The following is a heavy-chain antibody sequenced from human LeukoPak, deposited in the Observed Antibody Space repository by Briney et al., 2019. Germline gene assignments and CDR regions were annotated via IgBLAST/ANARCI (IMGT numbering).Heavy chain of an antibody. CDR3: ARGPMDSGYTYFDY. CDR1: GGSISSYY. J-gene: IGHJ4*02. Sequence: SETLSLTCAVSGGSISSYYWSWIRQPPGKGLEWIGYFSYSGSTNYTPSLKSRVTISIDTSKNQFSLKLSSVTAADTAMYYCARGPMDSGYTYFDYWGQGTLVSVAS. D-gene: IGHD5-12*01. V-gene: IGHV4-59*01. CDR2: FSYSGST.